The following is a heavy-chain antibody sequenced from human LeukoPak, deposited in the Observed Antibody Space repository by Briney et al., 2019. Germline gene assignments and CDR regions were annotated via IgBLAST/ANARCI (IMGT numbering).Heavy chain of an antibody. CDR3: AREDITIFGVVTPPGFDP. V-gene: IGHV3-20*04. D-gene: IGHD3-3*01. J-gene: IGHJ5*02. CDR1: GFTFDDYG. CDR2: INWNGGST. Sequence: PGGSLRLSCAASGFTFDDYGMSWVRQAPGKGLEWVSGINWNGGSTGYADSVKGRFTISRDNAKNSLYLQMNSLRAEDTALYYCAREDITIFGVVTPPGFDPWGQGTLVTVSS.